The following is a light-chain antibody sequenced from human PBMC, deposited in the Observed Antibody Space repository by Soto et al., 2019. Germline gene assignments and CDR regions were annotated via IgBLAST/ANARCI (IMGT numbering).Light chain of an antibody. J-gene: IGLJ1*01. CDR2: NNN. Sequence: QSVLTQPPSASGTPGQRVTFSCSGSSSNIGSNTVNWYQQLPGTAPKLLLYNNNQRPSGVPDRFSGSKSGTSASLAISGLQSEDEADYYCAAWDDSLNGLVFGTGTKVTVL. CDR3: AAWDDSLNGLV. CDR1: SSNIGSNT. V-gene: IGLV1-44*01.